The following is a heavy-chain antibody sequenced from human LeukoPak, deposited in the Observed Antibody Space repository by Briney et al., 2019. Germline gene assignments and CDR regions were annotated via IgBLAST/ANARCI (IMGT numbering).Heavy chain of an antibody. J-gene: IGHJ4*02. CDR2: INHSGST. CDR3: ARSLRYLDKYYFDY. Sequence: PSETLSLTCAVYGGSFSGYYWSWIRHPPGKGLEWIGEINHSGSTNYDPSLKSRVTISVDTSKNQFSLKLSSVTAADTAVYYCARSLRYLDKYYFDYWGQGTLVTVSS. CDR1: GGSFSGYY. D-gene: IGHD3-9*01. V-gene: IGHV4-34*01.